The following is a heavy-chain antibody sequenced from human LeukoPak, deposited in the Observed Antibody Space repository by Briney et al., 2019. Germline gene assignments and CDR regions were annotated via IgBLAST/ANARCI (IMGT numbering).Heavy chain of an antibody. CDR3: ARNWNHGEPSFLDY. Sequence: ASVKVSCKASGGTFSSYAISWVRQAPGQGLEWMGRIIPILGIANYAQKFQGRVTITADKSTSTAYMELSSLRSEDTAVYYCARNWNHGEPSFLDYWGQGTLVTVSS. CDR1: GGTFSSYA. D-gene: IGHD1-1*01. CDR2: IIPILGIA. J-gene: IGHJ4*02. V-gene: IGHV1-69*04.